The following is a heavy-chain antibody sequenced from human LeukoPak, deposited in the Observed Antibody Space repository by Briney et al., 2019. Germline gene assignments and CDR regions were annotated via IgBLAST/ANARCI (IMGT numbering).Heavy chain of an antibody. CDR1: GGSFSGYY. V-gene: IGHV4-34*01. D-gene: IGHD6-19*01. Sequence: SETLSLTCAVYGGSFSGYYWSWIRQPPGKGLEWIGEINHSGSTNYNPSLKSRLTISEDTPKNQFSLKLSSVTAADTAVYFCARGRINSSGYFDYWGQGTLVTVSS. CDR2: INHSGST. CDR3: ARGRINSSGYFDY. J-gene: IGHJ4*02.